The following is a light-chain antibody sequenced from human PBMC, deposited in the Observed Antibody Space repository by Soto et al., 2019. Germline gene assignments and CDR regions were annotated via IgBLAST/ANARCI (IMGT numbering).Light chain of an antibody. CDR2: GAS. CDR1: QSISNK. V-gene: IGKV3-20*01. CDR3: QQYAGSPPWT. J-gene: IGKJ1*01. Sequence: EIVLTQSPGTLSLSPGERATLSCRASQSISNKLAWYQQKPGQAPRLLIFGASSRAAGIPDRFSGSGSGTDFTLTISRLEPEDFAVYYCQQYAGSPPWTFGQGTRWIS.